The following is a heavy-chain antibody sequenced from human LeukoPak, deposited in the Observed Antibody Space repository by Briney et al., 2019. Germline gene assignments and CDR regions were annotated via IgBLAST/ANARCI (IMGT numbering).Heavy chain of an antibody. J-gene: IGHJ3*02. CDR3: ARVFMVRGVISAFDI. CDR1: GASITYY. CDR2: VHRDGYT. D-gene: IGHD3-10*01. Sequence: SGTLSLTCAVSGASITYYWSWVRQPPGKGLEWIGEVHRDGYTNYNPSLKSRVTISVDTSKNQFSLKLSSVTAADTAVYYCARVFMVRGVISAFDIWGQGTMVTVSS. V-gene: IGHV4-4*02.